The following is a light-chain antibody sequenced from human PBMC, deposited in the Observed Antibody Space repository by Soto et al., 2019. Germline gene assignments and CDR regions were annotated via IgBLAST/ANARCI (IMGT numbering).Light chain of an antibody. J-gene: IGKJ1*01. CDR3: LQDNSYPRT. Sequence: AIQMTQSPVSLTASVGDRITITCRASQGIRNELGWYQQKPGNAPRLLIYAASTLQSGVPSRFSGSGSGTDFTLSINSLQTEDSATYYCLQDNSYPRTFGPGTKVEIK. V-gene: IGKV1-6*01. CDR2: AAS. CDR1: QGIRNE.